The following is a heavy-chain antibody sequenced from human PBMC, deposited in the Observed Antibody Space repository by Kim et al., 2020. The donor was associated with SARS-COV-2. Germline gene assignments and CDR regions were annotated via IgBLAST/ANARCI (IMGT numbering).Heavy chain of an antibody. CDR2: ISSSSSYI. CDR1: GFTFSSYS. D-gene: IGHD3-22*01. V-gene: IGHV3-21*01. CDR3: ARGIQAPGDSSGYPDY. Sequence: GGSLRLSCAASGFTFSSYSMNWVRQAPGKGLEWVSSISSSSSYIYYADSVKGRFTISRDNAKNSLYLQMNSLRAEDTAVYYCARGIQAPGDSSGYPDYWGQGTLVTVSS. J-gene: IGHJ4*02.